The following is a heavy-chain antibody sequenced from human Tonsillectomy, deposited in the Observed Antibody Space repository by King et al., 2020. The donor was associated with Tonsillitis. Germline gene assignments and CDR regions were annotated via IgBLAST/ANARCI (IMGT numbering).Heavy chain of an antibody. CDR1: GFSFSDYY. D-gene: IGHD1-26*01. Sequence: QLVKSGGGLVKPGESLRLSCEASGFSFSDYYMSWIRQAPGKGLEWVSYIRSRSGHINYADSVKDRFTITRDNAQNSLFLKMNTLGADGTAIYYCARDGVGSGRSQTFDIWGHGTMVTVSS. V-gene: IGHV3-11*06. J-gene: IGHJ3*02. CDR2: IRSRSGHI. CDR3: ARDGVGSGRSQTFDI.